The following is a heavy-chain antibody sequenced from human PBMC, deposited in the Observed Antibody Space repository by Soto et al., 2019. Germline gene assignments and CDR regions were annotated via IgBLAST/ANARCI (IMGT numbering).Heavy chain of an antibody. V-gene: IGHV3-33*01. CDR2: IWYDGSNK. Sequence: GGSLRLSCAASGFTFSYYGLHWGRQSPGKGLEWVGTIWYDGSNKDYADSVKGRFTISTDNSKNMLNLQMNSLRAEDTAVYYCARVPEGKIFGYYGMDVWGQGTTVTVSS. D-gene: IGHD3-10*01. CDR1: GFTFSYYG. CDR3: ARVPEGKIFGYYGMDV. J-gene: IGHJ6*02.